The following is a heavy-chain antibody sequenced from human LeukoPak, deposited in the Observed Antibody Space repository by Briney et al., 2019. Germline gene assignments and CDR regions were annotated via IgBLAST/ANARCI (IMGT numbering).Heavy chain of an antibody. D-gene: IGHD6-19*01. CDR1: GDSVSSNSAA. V-gene: IGHV6-1*01. Sequence: SQTLSLTCAISGDSVSSNSAAWNWIRQSPSRGLEWLGRTYYRSKWYNDYAVSVKSRITINPDTSKNQFSLQLNSVTPEDTAVYYCAASRFEGIAVAGRLSLRGGNWFDPWGQGTLVTVSS. CDR2: TYYRSKWYN. CDR3: AASRFEGIAVAGRLSLRGGNWFDP. J-gene: IGHJ5*02.